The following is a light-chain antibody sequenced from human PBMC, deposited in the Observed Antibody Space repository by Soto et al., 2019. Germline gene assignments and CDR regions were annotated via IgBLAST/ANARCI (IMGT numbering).Light chain of an antibody. CDR1: QGISNY. V-gene: IGKV1-27*01. CDR2: VAS. Sequence: DIQMTQSPSSLSASVGDRVTITCRASQGISNYLAWYQQQPGKVPKLLIYVASTLQSGVPSRFSGSGSGTDLTITISSLQPEDVATYYCQKYNSAPWPFGQGTKVEIK. CDR3: QKYNSAPWP. J-gene: IGKJ1*01.